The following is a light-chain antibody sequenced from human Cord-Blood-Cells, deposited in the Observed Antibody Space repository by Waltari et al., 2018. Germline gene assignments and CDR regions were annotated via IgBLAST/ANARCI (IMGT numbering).Light chain of an antibody. CDR2: GKN. CDR1: SLRSYY. Sequence: SSELTQDPAVSVALGQTVRITCQGDSLRSYYASWYQQKPGQAPVLVIYGKNNRPSGIPDLFSGSDSGNTASLTITGAQAEDEADYYCNSRDSSGNHWVFGGGTKLTVL. CDR3: NSRDSSGNHWV. J-gene: IGLJ3*02. V-gene: IGLV3-19*01.